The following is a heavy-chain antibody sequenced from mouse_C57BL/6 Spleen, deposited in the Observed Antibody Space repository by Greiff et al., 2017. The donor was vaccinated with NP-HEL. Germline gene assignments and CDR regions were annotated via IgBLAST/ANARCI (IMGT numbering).Heavy chain of an antibody. J-gene: IGHJ1*03. CDR2: INPYNGGT. CDR3: ARGTDYDESYWYFDV. Sequence: VQLQQSGPVLVKPGASVKMSCKASGYTFTDYYMNWVKQSHGKSLEWIGVINPYNGGTSYNQKFKGKATLTVDKSSSTAYMELNSLTSEDSAVYYCARGTDYDESYWYFDVWGTGTTVTVSS. D-gene: IGHD2-4*01. CDR1: GYTFTDYY. V-gene: IGHV1-19*01.